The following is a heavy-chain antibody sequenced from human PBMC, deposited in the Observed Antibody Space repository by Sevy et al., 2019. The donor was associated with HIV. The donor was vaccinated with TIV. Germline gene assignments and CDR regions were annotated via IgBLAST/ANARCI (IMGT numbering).Heavy chain of an antibody. CDR3: AGRKVGDFWSGSIRGPWAGGPLFDY. D-gene: IGHD3-3*01. CDR2: ISHSGDST. J-gene: IGHJ4*02. V-gene: IGHV3-23*01. Sequence: GSLRLSCTSSGFTFSSYAMNWVRQAPGKGLEWVSTISHSGDSTYYADSVKGRFTISRDNSENTLYLQMNSLRAEDTALYYCAGRKVGDFWSGSIRGPWAGGPLFDYWGQGTLVTISS. CDR1: GFTFSSYA.